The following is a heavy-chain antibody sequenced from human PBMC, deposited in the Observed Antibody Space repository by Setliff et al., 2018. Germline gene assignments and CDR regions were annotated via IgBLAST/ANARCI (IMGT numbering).Heavy chain of an antibody. CDR3: AALDWGENFYNVDV. CDR2: INGDATIA. Sequence: GGSLRLSCAASGLTFSSDAMTWVRQTPGKGLEWVSRINGDATIAHYADSVKGRFTISRDNARNALYLQMVSLRGEDTGVYFCAALDWGENFYNVDVWGKGTTVTVSS. CDR1: GLTFSSDA. V-gene: IGHV3-74*01. D-gene: IGHD7-27*01. J-gene: IGHJ6*03.